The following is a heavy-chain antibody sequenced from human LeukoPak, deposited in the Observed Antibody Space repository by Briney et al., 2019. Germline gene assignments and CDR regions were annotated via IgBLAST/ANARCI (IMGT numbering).Heavy chain of an antibody. D-gene: IGHD5-24*01. CDR2: ISGSGGST. V-gene: IGHV3-23*01. J-gene: IGHJ6*03. CDR1: GFTFSSYA. CDR3: AKVWLPPYCYMDV. Sequence: SGGSLRLSCAASGFTFSSYAMSWVRQAPGKGLEWVSTISGSGGSTYYADSVKGRFTISRDNSKNTLYLQMNSLRAEDTAVYYCAKVWLPPYCYMDVWGKGTTVTVSS.